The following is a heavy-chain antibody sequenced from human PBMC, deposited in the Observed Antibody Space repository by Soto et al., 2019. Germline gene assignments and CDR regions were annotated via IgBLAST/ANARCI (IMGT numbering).Heavy chain of an antibody. CDR2: IYYSGST. J-gene: IGHJ3*02. V-gene: IGHV4-59*08. CDR1: GGSISSYY. CDR3: ARHKGSSGEYQLHRRAFDI. D-gene: IGHD2-2*01. Sequence: SETLSLTCTVSGGSISSYYWSWIRQPPGKGLEWIGYIYYSGSTNYNPSLKSRVTISVDTSKNQFSLKLSSVTAADTAVYYCARHKGSSGEYQLHRRAFDIWGQGTMVTVSS.